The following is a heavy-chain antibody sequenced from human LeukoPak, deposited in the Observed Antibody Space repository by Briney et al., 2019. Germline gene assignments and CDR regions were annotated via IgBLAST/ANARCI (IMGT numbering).Heavy chain of an antibody. V-gene: IGHV3-21*01. CDR3: ARSYCRGGSCYSGDAFDI. CDR2: ISSSSSYI. D-gene: IGHD2-15*01. J-gene: IGHJ3*02. Sequence: GGSLRLSCAASGFTFSSYSMNWVRQAPGKGLEWVSSISSSSSYIYYADSVKGRFTISRDNAKNSLYLQMNSPRAEDTAVYYCARSYCRGGSCYSGDAFDIWGQGTMVTVSS. CDR1: GFTFSSYS.